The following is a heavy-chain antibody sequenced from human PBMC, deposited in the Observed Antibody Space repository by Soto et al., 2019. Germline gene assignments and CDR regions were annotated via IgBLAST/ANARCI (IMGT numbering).Heavy chain of an antibody. CDR2: IGTAGDT. Sequence: PGGSLRLSCAASGFTFSSYDMHWVRQATGKGLEWVSAIGTAGDTYYPGSVKGRFTISRENAKNSLYLQMNSLRAGDTAVYYCARALLTCTNGVCFSADAFDIWGQGTMVTVS. D-gene: IGHD2-8*01. J-gene: IGHJ3*02. V-gene: IGHV3-13*01. CDR3: ARALLTCTNGVCFSADAFDI. CDR1: GFTFSSYD.